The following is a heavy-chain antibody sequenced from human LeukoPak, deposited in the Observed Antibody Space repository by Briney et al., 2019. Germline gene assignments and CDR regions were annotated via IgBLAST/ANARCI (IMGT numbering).Heavy chain of an antibody. CDR3: AREDDGGTYGVY. CDR2: IMPSSGTT. D-gene: IGHD1-26*01. V-gene: IGHV1-69*13. J-gene: IGHJ4*02. Sequence: WASVKVSCKASGYTFINYGVTWVRQAPGQGLEWMGGIMPSSGTTNYAEKFQGRVTITADEFTSTAYMELNSLRSEDTAVYFCAREDDGGTYGVYWGQGTLVTVSS. CDR1: GYTFINYG.